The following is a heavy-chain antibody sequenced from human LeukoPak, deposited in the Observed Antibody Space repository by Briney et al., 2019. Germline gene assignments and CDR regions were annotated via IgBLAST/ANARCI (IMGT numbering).Heavy chain of an antibody. D-gene: IGHD2-21*01. Sequence: PGRSLRLSCAASGFTFSSYSMNWVRQAPGKGLEWVSSISSSSSYIYYADSVKGRFTISRDNAKNSLYLQMNSLRAEDTAVYYCAKAPVTSCRGAYCYPFDSWGQGTLVTVSS. V-gene: IGHV3-21*01. J-gene: IGHJ4*02. CDR3: AKAPVTSCRGAYCYPFDS. CDR1: GFTFSSYS. CDR2: ISSSSSYI.